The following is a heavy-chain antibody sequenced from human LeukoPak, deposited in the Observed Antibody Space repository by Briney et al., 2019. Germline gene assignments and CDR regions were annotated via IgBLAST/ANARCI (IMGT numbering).Heavy chain of an antibody. J-gene: IGHJ4*02. D-gene: IGHD5-24*01. Sequence: GGSLRLSCAASGFTFSDYYMSWIRQAPGKGLVWLSYISSRGKTTHFADSVKGRFSVSRDNTNNTLYVQMNSLRAEDTAVYFCARGRDGYKYWGQGTLVTVSS. V-gene: IGHV3-11*01. CDR2: ISSRGKTT. CDR3: ARGRDGYKY. CDR1: GFTFSDYY.